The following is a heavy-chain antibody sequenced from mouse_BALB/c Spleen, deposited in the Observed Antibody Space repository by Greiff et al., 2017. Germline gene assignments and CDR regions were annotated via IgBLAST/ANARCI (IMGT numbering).Heavy chain of an antibody. V-gene: IGHV1-80*01. D-gene: IGHD1-1*01. CDR1: GYAFSSYW. CDR2: IYPGDGDT. Sequence: VQLQESGAELVRPGSSVKISCKASGYAFSSYWMNWVKQRPGQGLEWIGQIYPGDGDTNYNGKFKGKATLTADKSSSTAYMQLSSLTSEDSAVYFCARGDYYGSTGYFDYWGQGTTLTVSS. J-gene: IGHJ2*01. CDR3: ARGDYYGSTGYFDY.